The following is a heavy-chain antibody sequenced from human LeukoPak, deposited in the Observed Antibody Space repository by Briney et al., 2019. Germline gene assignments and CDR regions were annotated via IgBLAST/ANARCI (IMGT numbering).Heavy chain of an antibody. J-gene: IGHJ5*02. CDR1: GFTFSSYG. CDR2: ISYDGSNK. D-gene: IGHD2-15*01. V-gene: IGHV3-30*03. CDR3: AREDCSGGSCYSRKLNWFDP. Sequence: GGSLRLSCAASGFTFSSYGMHWVRQAPGKGLEWVAVISYDGSNKYYADSVKGRFTISRDNSKNTLYLQMNSLRAEDTAVYYCAREDCSGGSCYSRKLNWFDPWGQGTLVTVSS.